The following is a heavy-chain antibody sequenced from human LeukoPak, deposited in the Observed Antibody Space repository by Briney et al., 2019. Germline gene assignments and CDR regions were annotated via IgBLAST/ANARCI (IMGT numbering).Heavy chain of an antibody. CDR2: IYTSGST. J-gene: IGHJ4*02. Sequence: PSETLSLTCTVPGDSIRSYYWSWIPERAGEGREWIGRIYTSGSTNYNPSIKSRITMSVDTSMNQFSLKLSSVTAADSAVYYCAWYYYDSSGYYLDYWGQGPLVTVSS. CDR3: AWYYYDSSGYYLDY. D-gene: IGHD3-22*01. V-gene: IGHV4-4*07. CDR1: GDSIRSYY.